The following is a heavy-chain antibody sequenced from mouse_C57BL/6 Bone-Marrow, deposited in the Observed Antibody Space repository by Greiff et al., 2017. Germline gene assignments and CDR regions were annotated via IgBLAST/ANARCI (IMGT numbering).Heavy chain of an antibody. CDR2: IDPSDSYT. D-gene: IGHD2-3*01. Sequence: QVQLQPGAELVRPGTSVKLSCKASGYTFTSYWMHWVKQRPGQGLEWIGVIDPSDSYTNYNQKFKGKATLTVDTSSSTAYMQLSSLTSEDSAVYYCASEGGYYDFDYWGQGTTLTVSS. CDR1: GYTFTSYW. CDR3: ASEGGYYDFDY. J-gene: IGHJ2*01. V-gene: IGHV1-59*01.